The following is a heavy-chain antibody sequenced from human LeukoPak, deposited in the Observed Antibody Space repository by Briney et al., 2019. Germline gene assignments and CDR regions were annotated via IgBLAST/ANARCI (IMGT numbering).Heavy chain of an antibody. Sequence: ASVKVSCKASGYTFTTYYIHWVRQAPGQGLEWMGIINPNGGGTNCAQKFQGRVTMTRDTSTSTVYMELRSLRSEDTAVYYCARLPWETSRPPEPDYWGQGTLVTVSP. CDR2: INPNGGGT. CDR1: GYTFTTYY. J-gene: IGHJ4*02. D-gene: IGHD1-14*01. CDR3: ARLPWETSRPPEPDY. V-gene: IGHV1-46*01.